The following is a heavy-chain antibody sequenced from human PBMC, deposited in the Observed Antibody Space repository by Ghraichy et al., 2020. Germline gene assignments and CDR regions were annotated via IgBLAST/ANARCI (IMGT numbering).Heavy chain of an antibody. CDR2: IYASGTI. D-gene: IGHD3-3*01. CDR1: GGFISDFY. V-gene: IGHV4-4*07. Sequence: LNISCTVSGGFISDFYWSWVRQPAGKGLEWIGRIYASGTINYNPSLKSRVTMSVDTSKNQVSLTLNSVTAADTAVYYCVRDENKSGYIHYWGQGTLVSVSS. J-gene: IGHJ4*02. CDR3: VRDENKSGYIHY.